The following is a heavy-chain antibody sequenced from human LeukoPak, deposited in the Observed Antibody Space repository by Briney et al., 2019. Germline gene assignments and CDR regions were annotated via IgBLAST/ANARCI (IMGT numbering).Heavy chain of an antibody. J-gene: IGHJ4*02. CDR1: GGSISSYY. CDR3: ARDRAGFDY. D-gene: IGHD3-10*01. CDR2: IYYSGST. V-gene: IGHV4-59*01. Sequence: SETLSLTCTVSGGSISSYYWSWIRQPPGKGLEWIGYIYYSGSTNYNPSLKSRVTISVDTSKNQFSLKLSSVSAADTAVYYCARDRAGFDYWDQGTLVTVSS.